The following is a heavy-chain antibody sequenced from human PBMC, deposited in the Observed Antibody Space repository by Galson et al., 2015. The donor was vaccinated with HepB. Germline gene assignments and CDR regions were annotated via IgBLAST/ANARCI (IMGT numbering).Heavy chain of an antibody. D-gene: IGHD6-13*01. J-gene: IGHJ5*02. CDR2: ISAYNGNT. CDR1: GYTFTSYG. CDR3: AREAAAGVNPYNWFDP. Sequence: SVKVSCKASGYTFTSYGISWVRQAPGQGLEWMGWISAYNGNTNYAQKLQGRVTMTTDTSTSTAYMELRSLRSDDTAVYYCAREAAAGVNPYNWFDPWGQGTLVTVSS. V-gene: IGHV1-18*01.